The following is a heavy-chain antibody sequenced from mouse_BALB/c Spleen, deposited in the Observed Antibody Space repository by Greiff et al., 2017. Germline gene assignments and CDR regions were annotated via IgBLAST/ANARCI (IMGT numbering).Heavy chain of an antibody. CDR3: ARVFYYGNYVDYAMDY. CDR1: GFTFTDYY. D-gene: IGHD2-1*01. J-gene: IGHJ4*01. Sequence: VQLKESGGGLVQPGGSLRLSCATSGFTFTDYYMSWVRQPPGKALEWLGFIRNKANGYTTEYSASVKGRFTISRDNSQSILYLQMNTLRAEDSATYYCARVFYYGNYVDYAMDYWGQGTSVTVSS. CDR2: IRNKANGYTT. V-gene: IGHV7-3*02.